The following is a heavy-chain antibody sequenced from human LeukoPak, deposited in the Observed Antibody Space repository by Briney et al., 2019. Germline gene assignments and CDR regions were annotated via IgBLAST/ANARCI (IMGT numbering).Heavy chain of an antibody. D-gene: IGHD7-27*01. CDR2: ISSSGSTI. CDR1: GFTFSSYE. Sequence: GGSLRLSCAASGFTFSSYEMNWVRQAPGKGLEWVSYISSSGSTIYYADSVKGRFTISRDNSKNTLYLQMNSLRAEDTAVYYCAKLWTVYYYYMDVWGKGTTVTVSS. CDR3: AKLWTVYYYYMDV. J-gene: IGHJ6*03. V-gene: IGHV3-48*03.